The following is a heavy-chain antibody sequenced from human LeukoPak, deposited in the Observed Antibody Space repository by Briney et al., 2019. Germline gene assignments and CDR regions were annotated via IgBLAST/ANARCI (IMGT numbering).Heavy chain of an antibody. CDR1: GYTFTSYD. V-gene: IGHV1-8*03. Sequence: GASVKVSCKASGYTFTSYDINWVRQATGQGLEWMGWMNPNSGNTGYAQEFQGRVTITRNTSISSAYMELSSLRSEDTAVYYCASAYSSGWYYSGSEYFQHWGQGTLVTVSS. CDR3: ASAYSSGWYYSGSEYFQH. CDR2: MNPNSGNT. D-gene: IGHD6-19*01. J-gene: IGHJ1*01.